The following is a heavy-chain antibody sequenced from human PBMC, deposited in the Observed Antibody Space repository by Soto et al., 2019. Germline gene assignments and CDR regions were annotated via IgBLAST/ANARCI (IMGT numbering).Heavy chain of an antibody. CDR3: ARHGTTIIRINGFDP. Sequence: QLQLQESGPRVVKPSETLTLTCSLSGGSSSSRSYYWGWMRQSPGKGLEWIVSFYFGGTTYYNPSHKSRVSVSEDTSRDQFSLKLNSVTAADTGTYYCARHGTTIIRINGFDPWGQGLLVTVSS. D-gene: IGHD3-9*01. CDR2: FYFGGTT. V-gene: IGHV4-39*01. CDR1: GGSSSSRSYY. J-gene: IGHJ5*02.